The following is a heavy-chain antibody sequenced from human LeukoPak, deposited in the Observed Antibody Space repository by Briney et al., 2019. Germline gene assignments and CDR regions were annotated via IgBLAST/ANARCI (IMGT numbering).Heavy chain of an antibody. J-gene: IGHJ4*02. D-gene: IGHD5-18*01. CDR1: GFTFSSYG. CDR3: ARERDVDTAMVTPFDY. CDR2: IRYDGSNK. V-gene: IGHV3-30*02. Sequence: GGSLRLSCAASGFTFSSYGMHWVRQAPGKGLEWVAFIRYDGSNKYYTDSVKGRFTISRDNSKNTLYLQMNSLRAEDTAVYYCARERDVDTAMVTPFDYWGQGTLVTVSS.